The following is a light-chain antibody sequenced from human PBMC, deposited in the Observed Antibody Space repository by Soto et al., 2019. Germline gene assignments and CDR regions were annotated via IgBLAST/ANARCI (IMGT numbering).Light chain of an antibody. V-gene: IGKV3D-20*02. Sequence: EIVLTQAPGTLALSPGERATLSCGASQSVSSSYLAWYQQKPGQAPRLLIHGATTRATGIPARFSGSGSGTEFTLTISSLQSEDFAVYYCQQRSNWPGTFGPGTKVDIK. CDR1: QSVSSSY. CDR2: GAT. CDR3: QQRSNWPGT. J-gene: IGKJ3*01.